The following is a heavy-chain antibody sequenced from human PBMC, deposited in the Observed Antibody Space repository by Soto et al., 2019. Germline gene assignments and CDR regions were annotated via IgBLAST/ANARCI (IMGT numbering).Heavy chain of an antibody. J-gene: IGHJ4*02. D-gene: IGHD3-22*01. V-gene: IGHV3-30-3*01. Sequence: QVQLVESGGGVVQPGRSLRLSCAASGFTFSSYAMHWFRQAPGKGLEWVAVISYDGSNKYYADSVKGRFTISRGNSKNTLYLQMNSLRAEDTAVYYCARGQYYYDSSGSYYFDYWGQGTLVTVSS. CDR3: ARGQYYYDSSGSYYFDY. CDR1: GFTFSSYA. CDR2: ISYDGSNK.